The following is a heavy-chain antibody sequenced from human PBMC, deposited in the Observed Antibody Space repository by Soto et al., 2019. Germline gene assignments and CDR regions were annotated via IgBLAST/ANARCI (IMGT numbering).Heavy chain of an antibody. D-gene: IGHD2-15*01. J-gene: IGHJ4*02. CDR2: ISYDGSNK. CDR1: GFTFSSYG. CDR3: VRGGSCRGGSCYPNLDFYGDYEGFDY. V-gene: IGHV3-30*03. Sequence: PGGSLRLSCAAPGFTFSSYGMHWVRQAPGKGLEWVAVISYDGSNKYYADSVKGRFTISRDNSKNTLYLQMNSLRAEDTAVYYCVRGGSCRGGSCYPNLDFYGDYEGFDYWGQGTLVTVSS.